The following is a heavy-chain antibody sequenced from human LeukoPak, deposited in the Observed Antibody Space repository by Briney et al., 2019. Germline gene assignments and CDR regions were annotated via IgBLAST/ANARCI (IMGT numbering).Heavy chain of an antibody. CDR2: ISGSSYDI. J-gene: IGHJ4*02. CDR3: AKDGYYDSSGYSDY. D-gene: IGHD3-22*01. Sequence: GGSLRLSCAASGFTFSRNAMSWVRQAPGKGLEWVSSISGSSYDIFYADSVKGRFTISRDNSKNTLYLQMNSLRAEDTAVYYCAKDGYYDSSGYSDYWGQGTLVTVSS. V-gene: IGHV3-23*01. CDR1: GFTFSRNA.